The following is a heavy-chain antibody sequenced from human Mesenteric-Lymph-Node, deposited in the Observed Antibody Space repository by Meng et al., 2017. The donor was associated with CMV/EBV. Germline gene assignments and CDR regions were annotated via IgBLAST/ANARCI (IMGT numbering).Heavy chain of an antibody. V-gene: IGHV3-11*01. D-gene: IGHD3-22*01. J-gene: IGHJ4*02. Sequence: GESLKISCAASGFTFSDYYMSWIRQAPGKGLEWVSYISSSGSTIYYADSVKGRFTISRDNTKNSLYLQMNSLRAEDTAVYYCARVDGYDNSGYSYYFDYWGQGTLVTVSS. CDR2: ISSSGSTI. CDR3: ARVDGYDNSGYSYYFDY. CDR1: GFTFSDYY.